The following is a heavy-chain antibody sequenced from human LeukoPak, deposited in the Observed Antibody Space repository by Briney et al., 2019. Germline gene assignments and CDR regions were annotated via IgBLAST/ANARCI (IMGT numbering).Heavy chain of an antibody. V-gene: IGHV3-23*01. CDR3: AKDPNWDRGY. CDR2: IGTSAGST. D-gene: IGHD3-10*01. J-gene: IGHJ4*02. Sequence: PGESLRLSCATSGFTFSSYTMTWVRQAPGKGLEYVSGIGTSAGSTIYADSVKGRFTISRDNSKNTVYLQMDSLRVEDTAVNYCAKDPNWDRGYWGQGTLVTVSS. CDR1: GFTFSSYT.